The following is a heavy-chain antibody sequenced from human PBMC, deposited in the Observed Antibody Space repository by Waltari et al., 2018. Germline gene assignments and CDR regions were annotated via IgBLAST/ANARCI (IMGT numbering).Heavy chain of an antibody. J-gene: IGHJ4*02. D-gene: IGHD2-15*01. CDR1: GGSISSSSYY. V-gene: IGHV4-39*07. CDR2: IYYSGST. CDR3: ARDPSSGDY. Sequence: QLQLQESGPGLVKPSETLSLTCTVSGGSISSSSYYWGWIRQPPGKGLEWIGSIYYSGSTDYNPSLKSRVTISVDTSKNQFSLKLSAVTAADTAVYYCARDPSSGDYWGQGTLVTVSS.